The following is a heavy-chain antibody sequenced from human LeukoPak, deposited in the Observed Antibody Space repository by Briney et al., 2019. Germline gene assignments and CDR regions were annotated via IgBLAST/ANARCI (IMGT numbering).Heavy chain of an antibody. J-gene: IGHJ6*02. CDR2: IIPIFGTA. Sequence: SVKVSCKASGGTFSSYAISWVRQAPGQGLEWMGGIIPIFGTANYAQKFQGRVTITADESTSTAYMELSSLRSEDTAVYYCASTVRGVTHDYYYYGMDVWGQGTTVTVSS. CDR1: GGTFSSYA. V-gene: IGHV1-69*13. D-gene: IGHD3-10*01. CDR3: ASTVRGVTHDYYYYGMDV.